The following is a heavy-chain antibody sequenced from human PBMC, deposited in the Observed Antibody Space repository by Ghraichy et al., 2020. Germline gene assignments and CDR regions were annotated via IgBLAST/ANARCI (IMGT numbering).Heavy chain of an antibody. V-gene: IGHV3-48*02. Sequence: GGSLRLSCAASGFTFSSYSMNWVRQAPGKGLEWVSYISSSSSTIYYADSVKGRFTISRDNAKNSLYLQMNSLRDEDTAVYYCARVLGPNSYYDSIGYWGQGTLVTVSS. J-gene: IGHJ4*02. CDR2: ISSSSSTI. D-gene: IGHD3-22*01. CDR3: ARVLGPNSYYDSIGY. CDR1: GFTFSSYS.